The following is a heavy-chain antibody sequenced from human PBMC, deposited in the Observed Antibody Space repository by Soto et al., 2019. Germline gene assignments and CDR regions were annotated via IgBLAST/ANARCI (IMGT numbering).Heavy chain of an antibody. Sequence: QLQLQESGPGLVKPSETLSLICTVSGGSISNNIYLWGWIRQPPGKGLEWIATMYYSGSASYNPSLSSPVTISVDTSKNQFSLKLASVTAADTAMYYCASRSPTGSLSWGQGALVTVSS. CDR3: ASRSPTGSLS. J-gene: IGHJ5*02. CDR1: GGSISNNIYL. CDR2: MYYSGSA. D-gene: IGHD2-2*01. V-gene: IGHV4-39*01.